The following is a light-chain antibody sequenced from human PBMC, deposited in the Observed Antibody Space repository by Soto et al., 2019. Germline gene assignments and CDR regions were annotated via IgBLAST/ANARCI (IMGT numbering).Light chain of an antibody. CDR1: QSVSNS. Sequence: EIVLTQYPVTLSLSPGERATLSCRASQSVSNSLAWYQQKPGQAPRLLIYDASNRATGIPARFSGSGSGTDFTLTISSLEPEDFAVYYCQHRSSWPLTFGGGTNVEIK. CDR2: DAS. V-gene: IGKV3-11*01. CDR3: QHRSSWPLT. J-gene: IGKJ4*01.